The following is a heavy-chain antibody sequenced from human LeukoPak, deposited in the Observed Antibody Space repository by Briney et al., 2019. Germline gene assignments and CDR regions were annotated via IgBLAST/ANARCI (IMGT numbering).Heavy chain of an antibody. J-gene: IGHJ6*02. CDR2: IRNKARSYTT. CDR1: GFSFSDHY. Sequence: GGSLRLSCAASGFSFSDHYMDWVRQAPGQGLEWVGRIRNKARSYTTEYAASVTGRFTISRDDSKNSLYLQMNSLTIEDTAVYYCTGGRSDRGYYGFDVWGQGTTVTVSS. CDR3: TGGRSDRGYYGFDV. V-gene: IGHV3-72*01.